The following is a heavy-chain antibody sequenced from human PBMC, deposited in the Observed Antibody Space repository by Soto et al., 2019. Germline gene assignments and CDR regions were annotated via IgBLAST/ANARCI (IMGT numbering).Heavy chain of an antibody. V-gene: IGHV5-51*01. CDR1: GYSFTSYW. CDR2: IYPGDSDT. J-gene: IGHJ6*02. CDR3: ARHLGLRSPYYGMDV. Sequence: GESLKISCKGSGYSFTSYWIGWVRQMPGKGLEWMGIIYPGDSDTRYSPSFQGQVTISADKSISTAYLQWSSLKASDTAMYYCARHLGLRSPYYGMDVWGQGTTVTVSS.